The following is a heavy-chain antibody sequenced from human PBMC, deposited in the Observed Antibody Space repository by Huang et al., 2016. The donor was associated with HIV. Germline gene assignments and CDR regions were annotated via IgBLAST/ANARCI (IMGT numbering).Heavy chain of an antibody. J-gene: IGHJ4*02. CDR1: GFTFSSYT. V-gene: IGHV3-48*02. CDR2: ISISSITI. D-gene: IGHD3-10*01. CDR3: ARDAPGSPMVRGGFDY. Sequence: EVQLVESGGGLVRPGGSLRLSCAASGFTFSSYTMNWVRQAPGKGLEWVSYISISSITISYAYSVKGRFTIARDNAKNSLYLQMNSLRDEDTAVYYCARDAPGSPMVRGGFDYWGQGTLVTVSS.